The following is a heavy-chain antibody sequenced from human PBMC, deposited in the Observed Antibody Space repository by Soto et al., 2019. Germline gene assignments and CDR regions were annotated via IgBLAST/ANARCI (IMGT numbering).Heavy chain of an antibody. Sequence: SENLSLTSSVSGGSINSGDFSWIWIRQPPRKGLEWIGYIYPSGSIYYNPSLKSRLIISLDMSKNQFSLKLSSVTAADTAVYYCARVAPRKMTYPFYGMDVWDRGTTVTVS. J-gene: IGHJ6*02. CDR2: IYPSGSI. CDR1: GGSINSGDFS. D-gene: IGHD2-2*01. V-gene: IGHV4-30-4*01. CDR3: ARVAPRKMTYPFYGMDV.